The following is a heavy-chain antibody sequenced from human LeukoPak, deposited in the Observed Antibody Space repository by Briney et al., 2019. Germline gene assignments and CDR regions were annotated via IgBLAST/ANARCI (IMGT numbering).Heavy chain of an antibody. CDR1: GLPFSTYA. CDR2: ISSGGDYT. CDR3: VTYLRAGYYYDRGLTGL. Sequence: GGSLRLSCATSGLPFSTYAMSWVRQPPGKGLDWVPGISSGGDYTYYADSVTGRFTISRDNSKNTLYLKMNSLRGDDTAAYYCVTYLRAGYYYDRGLTGLWGQGTLVTVSS. J-gene: IGHJ4*02. D-gene: IGHD3-22*01. V-gene: IGHV3-23*01.